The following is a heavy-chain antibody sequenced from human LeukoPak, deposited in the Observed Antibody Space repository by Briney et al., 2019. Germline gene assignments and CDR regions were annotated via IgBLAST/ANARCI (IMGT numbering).Heavy chain of an antibody. J-gene: IGHJ4*02. D-gene: IGHD5-24*01. CDR3: AREGVIGDGYNFFDY. V-gene: IGHV1-2*02. CDR2: INPHSGGT. Sequence: ASVKVSCKASGCTFIGYYMHWVRQAPGQGREWMGWINPHSGGTNSEQNFQGRVTMSRATSISTVYMELSRLRSDDTALYYCAREGVIGDGYNFFDYWGQGTLVTVSS. CDR1: GCTFIGYY.